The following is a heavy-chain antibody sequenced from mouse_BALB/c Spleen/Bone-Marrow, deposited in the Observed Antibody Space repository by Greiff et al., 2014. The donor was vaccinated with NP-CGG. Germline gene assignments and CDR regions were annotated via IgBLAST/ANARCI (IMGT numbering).Heavy chain of an antibody. CDR1: GYTFTSYY. V-gene: IGHV1S81*02. Sequence: QVHVKQSGAELVKPGASVKLSWKASGYTFTSYYMYWVKQRPGQGLEWIGEINPSNGGTNFNEKFKSKATLTVDKSSSTAYMQLSSLTSEDSAVYYCTRSDGYYVPHWYFDVWGAGTTVTVSS. CDR3: TRSDGYYVPHWYFDV. D-gene: IGHD2-3*01. CDR2: INPSNGGT. J-gene: IGHJ1*01.